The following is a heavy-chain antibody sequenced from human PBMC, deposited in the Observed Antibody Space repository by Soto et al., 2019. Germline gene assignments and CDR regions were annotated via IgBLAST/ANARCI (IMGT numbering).Heavy chain of an antibody. Sequence: GGSLRLSCAASGFTIGDFWMSWVRQAPGKGLVWVASIKKDGSEKYYVGSVKGRLTISRDSAKNSLYLQMDNLRGEDTAVYYCARTVVVVVPDNFDPWGQGTLVTVSS. J-gene: IGHJ5*02. V-gene: IGHV3-7*01. D-gene: IGHD3-22*01. CDR3: ARTVVVVVPDNFDP. CDR2: IKKDGSEK. CDR1: GFTIGDFW.